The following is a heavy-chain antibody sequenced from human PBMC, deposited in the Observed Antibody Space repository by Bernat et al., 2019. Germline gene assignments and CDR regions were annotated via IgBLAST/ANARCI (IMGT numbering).Heavy chain of an antibody. CDR3: TTTPQEDYYYYYYMDV. CDR2: IKSKTDGGTT. J-gene: IGHJ6*03. Sequence: EVQLVESGGGLVKPGGSLRLSCAASGFTFSNAWMSWVRQAPGKGLEWVGRIKSKTDGGTTDYAAPVKGRFTISRDDSKNTLYLQMNSLKNEDTAVYYCTTTPQEDYYYYYYMDVWGKGTTVTVSS. D-gene: IGHD2-15*01. V-gene: IGHV3-15*01. CDR1: GFTFSNAW.